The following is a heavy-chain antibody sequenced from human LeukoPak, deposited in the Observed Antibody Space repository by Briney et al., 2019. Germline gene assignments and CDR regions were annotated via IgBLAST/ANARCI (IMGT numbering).Heavy chain of an antibody. D-gene: IGHD3-16*01. CDR2: INPNNGGT. CDR1: GYTFNGYY. J-gene: IGHJ4*02. V-gene: IGHV1-2*02. Sequence: ASVKVSCKSSGYTFNGYYMHWVRQAPGQGLEWMGWINPNNGGTKYAQNFEGRVTMTRDTSISTAYMELDRLRFEDTAVYYCARGWGSSWFDYWGQGSPVAVSS. CDR3: ARGWGSSWFDY.